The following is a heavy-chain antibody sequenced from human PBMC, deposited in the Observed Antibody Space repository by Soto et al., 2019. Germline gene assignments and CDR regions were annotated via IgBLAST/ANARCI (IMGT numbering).Heavy chain of an antibody. J-gene: IGHJ4*02. Sequence: GGSLRLSCAASGFTFSSYGMHWVRQAPGKGLEWVAVIWYDGSNKYYADSVKGRFTISRDNSENTLFLQMNSLRADDTAIYYCAKTRPGFDFWGQGVRVTVSS. CDR2: IWYDGSNK. V-gene: IGHV3-33*06. CDR1: GFTFSSYG. CDR3: AKTRPGFDF.